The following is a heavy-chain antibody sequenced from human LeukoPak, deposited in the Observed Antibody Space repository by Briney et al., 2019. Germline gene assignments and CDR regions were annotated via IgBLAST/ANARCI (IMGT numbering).Heavy chain of an antibody. CDR1: GFTFSSHG. D-gene: IGHD6-13*01. J-gene: IGHJ4*02. V-gene: IGHV3-21*01. CDR2: ISSSSNYI. Sequence: GGTLRLSCAASGFTFSSHGMNWVRQAPGKGLEWVSSISSSSNYIYYADSVKGRFTISRDNAKNSLYLQMNSLRAEDTAVYYCARDYSSSWETFDYWGQGTLVTVSS. CDR3: ARDYSSSWETFDY.